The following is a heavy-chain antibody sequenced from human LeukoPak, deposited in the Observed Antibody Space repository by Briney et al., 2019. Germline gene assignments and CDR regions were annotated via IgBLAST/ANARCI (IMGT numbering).Heavy chain of an antibody. J-gene: IGHJ4*02. Sequence: GGSLRLSCAASGFTFSSYAMSWVRQAPGKGLEWISGISNSGDTTYDADSVKGRFTISRDNSKNTLYLQMNSLRAEDTAVYYCARGLYDSSGYYYFPHYWGQGTLVTVSS. CDR2: ISNSGDTT. V-gene: IGHV3-23*01. CDR1: GFTFSSYA. D-gene: IGHD3-22*01. CDR3: ARGLYDSSGYYYFPHY.